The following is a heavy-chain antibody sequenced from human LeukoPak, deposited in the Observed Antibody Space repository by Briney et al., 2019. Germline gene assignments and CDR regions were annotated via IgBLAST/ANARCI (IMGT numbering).Heavy chain of an antibody. J-gene: IGHJ4*02. D-gene: IGHD2-15*01. CDR1: GFTFSSYA. CDR2: ISSGGGST. Sequence: PGGSLRLSCAASGFTFSSYAMTWVRQAPGKGLEWVSGISSGGGSTYYADSVKGRFTISRDNSKNTLYLQMNSLRAEATAIHYCAKAVVGVAAIVYWGQGTLVTVSS. V-gene: IGHV3-23*01. CDR3: AKAVVGVAAIVY.